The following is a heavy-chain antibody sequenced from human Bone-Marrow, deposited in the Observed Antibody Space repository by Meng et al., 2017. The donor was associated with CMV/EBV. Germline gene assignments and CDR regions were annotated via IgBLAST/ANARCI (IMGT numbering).Heavy chain of an antibody. D-gene: IGHD6-13*01. V-gene: IGHV3-33*06. CDR2: IWDDGINK. J-gene: IGHJ4*02. Sequence: SCAASGFSFNRYGMHWVRQSPDKGLEWVAFIWDDGINKYYADSVKGRFIISRDNSKNQLYLEMNRLRAEDTAVYYCAKVGGYSSMSDYWGQGTLVTVSS. CDR3: AKVGGYSSMSDY. CDR1: GFSFNRYG.